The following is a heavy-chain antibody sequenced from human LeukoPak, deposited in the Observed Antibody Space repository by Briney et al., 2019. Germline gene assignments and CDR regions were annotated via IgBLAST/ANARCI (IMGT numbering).Heavy chain of an antibody. CDR1: GGSISSYY. Sequence: PSETLSLTCTVSGGSISSYYWSWIRQPPGKGLEWIGYIYYSGSTNYNPSLKSRVTISVDTSKNQFSLKLSSVTAADTAVYYCARSEWFGELLLDYWGQGNLVTVSS. J-gene: IGHJ4*02. V-gene: IGHV4-59*13. CDR3: ARSEWFGELLLDY. CDR2: IYYSGST. D-gene: IGHD3-10*01.